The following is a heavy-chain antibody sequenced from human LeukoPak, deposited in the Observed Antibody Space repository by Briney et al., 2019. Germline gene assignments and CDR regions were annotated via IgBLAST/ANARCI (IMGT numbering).Heavy chain of an antibody. CDR3: TRALGSYTSFDS. CDR2: IKQDGSEK. Sequence: GGSLRLSCAASGFTFSSYWMSWVRQAPGKGLEWVANIKQDGSEKYYVDSVKGRFTISRDNAKNSVYLQMNSLRTEDTAVYYCTRALGSYTSFDSWGQGTLVTVSS. D-gene: IGHD2-2*02. V-gene: IGHV3-7*03. CDR1: GFTFSSYW. J-gene: IGHJ4*02.